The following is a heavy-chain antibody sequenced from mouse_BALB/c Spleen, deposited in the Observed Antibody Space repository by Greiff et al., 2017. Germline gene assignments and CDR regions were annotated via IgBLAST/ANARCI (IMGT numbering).Heavy chain of an antibody. Sequence: EVKVVESGGGLVQPGGSRKLSCAASGFTFSSFGMHWVRQAPEKGLEWVAYISSGSSTIYYADTVKGRFTISRDNPKNTLFLQMTSLRSEDTAMYYCARSRGTGTNYFDYWGQGTTLTVSS. V-gene: IGHV5-17*02. CDR2: ISSGSSTI. CDR3: ARSRGTGTNYFDY. CDR1: GFTFSSFG. D-gene: IGHD4-1*01. J-gene: IGHJ2*01.